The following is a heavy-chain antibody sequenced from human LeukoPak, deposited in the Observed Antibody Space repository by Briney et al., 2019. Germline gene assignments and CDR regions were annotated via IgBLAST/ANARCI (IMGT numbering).Heavy chain of an antibody. J-gene: IGHJ4*02. CDR3: ARVWNRDGYDPGFDY. D-gene: IGHD5-24*01. Sequence: PGGSLRLSCAASGFTFSSYGMHWVRQAPGKGLEWVAVISYDGSNKYYADSVKGRFTISRDNSKNTLYLQMNSLRSEDTAVYYCARVWNRDGYDPGFDYWGQGTLVTVSS. CDR1: GFTFSSYG. CDR2: ISYDGSNK. V-gene: IGHV3-30*03.